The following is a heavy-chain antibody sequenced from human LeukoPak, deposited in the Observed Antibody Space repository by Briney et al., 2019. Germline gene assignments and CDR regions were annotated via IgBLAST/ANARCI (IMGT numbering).Heavy chain of an antibody. CDR1: GFTLSDYD. Sequence: GGFLRLSCAASGFTLSDYDMSWIRQVPGKGLEWLSYSSTSGRTTFYADSVKGRFTISRDNAKNSLYLQMSSLRADDTAVYFCARYGTTRGYSGYDYELQFDYWGQGTLVTVSS. V-gene: IGHV3-11*04. J-gene: IGHJ4*02. D-gene: IGHD5-12*01. CDR3: ARYGTTRGYSGYDYELQFDY. CDR2: SSTSGRTT.